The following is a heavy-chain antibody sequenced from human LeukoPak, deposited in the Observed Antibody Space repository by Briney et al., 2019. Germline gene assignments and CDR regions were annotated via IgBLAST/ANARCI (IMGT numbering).Heavy chain of an antibody. CDR3: ARDYTGHFP. V-gene: IGHV3-7*03. Sequence: GGSLRLSCAASGFTFSSYSMNWVRQAPGKGLEWVANIKTDGSEKYYVDSVKGRFTISRDNAKNSLYLQMNSLRAEDTAVYYCARDYTGHFPWGQGTLVIVSS. CDR2: IKTDGSEK. J-gene: IGHJ5*02. D-gene: IGHD3-9*01. CDR1: GFTFSSYS.